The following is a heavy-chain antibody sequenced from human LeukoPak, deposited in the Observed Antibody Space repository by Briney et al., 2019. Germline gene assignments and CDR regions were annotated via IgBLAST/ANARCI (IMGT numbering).Heavy chain of an antibody. Sequence: GGSLRLSCAASGFTFSDSYMSWIRQAPGKGLEWVSYISSSGSTIYYADSVKGRFTISRDNAKNSLYLQMNSLRAEDTAVYYCARVSGYYGSGSKTYYFVYWGQGTLVTVSS. D-gene: IGHD3-10*01. J-gene: IGHJ4*02. CDR2: ISSSGSTI. CDR3: ARVSGYYGSGSKTYYFVY. V-gene: IGHV3-11*01. CDR1: GFTFSDSY.